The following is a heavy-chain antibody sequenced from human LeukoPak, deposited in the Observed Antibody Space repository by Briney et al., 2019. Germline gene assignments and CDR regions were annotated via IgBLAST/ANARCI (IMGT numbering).Heavy chain of an antibody. J-gene: IGHJ3*02. V-gene: IGHV3-74*01. CDR2: IDNDGSDS. D-gene: IGHD1-14*01. Sequence: GGSPRLSCAASESTFTNYWMHWVRQAPGEGLVWVSRIDNDGSDSIYADSVKGRFTISRDNAKNTVYLQMNGLRADDTAVYYCGRGGYHHGFDIWGQGTVVIVSS. CDR3: GRGGYHHGFDI. CDR1: ESTFTNYW.